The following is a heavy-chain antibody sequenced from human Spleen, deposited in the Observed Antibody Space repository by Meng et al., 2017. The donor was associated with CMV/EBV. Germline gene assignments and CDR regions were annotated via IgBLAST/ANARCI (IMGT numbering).Heavy chain of an antibody. J-gene: IGHJ4*02. CDR3: ATSSGTIDY. CDR2: IIPTFSMI. CDR1: GGIFSSHG. D-gene: IGHD1-7*01. V-gene: IGHV1-69*10. Sequence: SVKVSCKASGGIFSSHGINWVRQAPGQGLEWMGGIIPTFSMINYAQKFQGRLTITADKSTSTAYMELRSLRSGDTALYYCATSSGTIDYWGQGTLVTVSS.